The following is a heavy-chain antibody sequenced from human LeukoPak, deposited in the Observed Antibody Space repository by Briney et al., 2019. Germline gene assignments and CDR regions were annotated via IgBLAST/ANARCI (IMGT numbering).Heavy chain of an antibody. CDR3: ARADYVRGSYRYTGFTH. Sequence: RASVKVSCKASGGTFSSYAISWVRQAPGQGLEWMGRIIPIFGTANYAQKFQGRVTITTDESTSTACMELSSLRSEDTAVYYCARADYVRGSYRYTGFTHWGQGTLVTVSS. V-gene: IGHV1-69*05. CDR1: GGTFSSYA. J-gene: IGHJ5*02. CDR2: IIPIFGTA. D-gene: IGHD3-16*02.